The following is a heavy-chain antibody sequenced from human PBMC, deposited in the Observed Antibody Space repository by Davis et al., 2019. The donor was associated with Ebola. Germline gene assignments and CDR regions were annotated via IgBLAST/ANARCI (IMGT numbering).Heavy chain of an antibody. CDR2: INPNSGGT. CDR1: GYTFTGYY. V-gene: IGHV1-2*04. D-gene: IGHD3-10*01. J-gene: IGHJ6*02. Sequence: AASVKVSCKASGYTFTGYYMHWVRQAPGQGLEWMGWINPNSGGTNYAQKLQGWVTMTRDTSISTAYMELSRLRSDDTAVYYCARDRLYYYGSGSQARDYYYGMDVWGQGTTVTVSS. CDR3: ARDRLYYYGSGSQARDYYYGMDV.